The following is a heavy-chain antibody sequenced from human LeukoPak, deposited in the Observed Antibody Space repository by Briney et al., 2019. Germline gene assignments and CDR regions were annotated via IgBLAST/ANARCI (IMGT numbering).Heavy chain of an antibody. CDR2: ISGSSHDI. J-gene: IGHJ4*02. Sequence: PGGSLRHPCSASGFIFSDYYMTWIRQVPGKGLEWLSYISGSSHDIDYADSVGGRFTISRDNAKNSLYLQMNSLRAEDTAVYFCSRDPRAIDYLGQGTLVTVSS. V-gene: IGHV3-11*01. CDR1: GFIFSDYY. CDR3: SRDPRAIDY.